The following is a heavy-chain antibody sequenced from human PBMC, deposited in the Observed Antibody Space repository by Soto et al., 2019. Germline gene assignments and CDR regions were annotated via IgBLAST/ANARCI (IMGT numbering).Heavy chain of an antibody. V-gene: IGHV1-2*02. CDR3: ARGHNSSWSADY. Sequence: SVKVSCKPSGYTFTGYYMHWVRQAPGQGLEWMGWINPNSGVTNYAQKFQGRVTMTRDTSIGTAQMELSRLRYDDTAVYYCARGHNSSWSADYWGQGTLVTVSS. J-gene: IGHJ4*02. D-gene: IGHD6-19*01. CDR2: INPNSGVT. CDR1: GYTFTGYY.